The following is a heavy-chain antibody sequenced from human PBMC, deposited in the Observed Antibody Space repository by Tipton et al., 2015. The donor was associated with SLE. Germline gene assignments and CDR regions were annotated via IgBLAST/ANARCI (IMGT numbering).Heavy chain of an antibody. J-gene: IGHJ5*02. D-gene: IGHD4-17*01. CDR2: IYYDGNS. Sequence: TLSLTCTVSGGSITNDAYYWSWIRQSPGKGLEWIGYIYYDGNSHYNPSLKSRLSISVDTSKNQFSIKLSSVTAAYTAVHYYARDGGGDYGFVPWGQGTLVTVSS. CDR1: GGSITNDAYY. V-gene: IGHV4-31*03. CDR3: ARDGGGDYGFVP.